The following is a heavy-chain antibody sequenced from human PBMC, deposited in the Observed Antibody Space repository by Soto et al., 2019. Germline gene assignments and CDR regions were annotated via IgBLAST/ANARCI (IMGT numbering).Heavy chain of an antibody. CDR3: AKGRTLESGSSWYLFDY. Sequence: LRLSCAASGFTFSNYAMSWVRQAPGKGLEWVSGISASGGSTYYADSVKGRFTISRDNSKNTQLLQMNGLRVDDTAVYYCAKGRTLESGSSWYLFDYWGQGSLVTVSS. CDR2: ISASGGST. CDR1: GFTFSNYA. D-gene: IGHD6-13*01. J-gene: IGHJ4*02. V-gene: IGHV3-23*01.